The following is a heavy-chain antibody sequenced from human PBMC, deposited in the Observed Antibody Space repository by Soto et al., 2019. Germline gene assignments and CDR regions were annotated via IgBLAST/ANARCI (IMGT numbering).Heavy chain of an antibody. D-gene: IGHD2-15*01. V-gene: IGHV4-59*01. Sequence: SETLSLTCTVSGGSISPYYWSWIRRPPGKGLEWIGYIYYSGSTNYNPSLKSRVTISVDTSKNQLSLKLTSVTAADTAVYYCARSDRAWAAGLYYYCGMDVWGQGTTVTVSS. CDR3: ARSDRAWAAGLYYYCGMDV. J-gene: IGHJ6*02. CDR2: IYYSGST. CDR1: GGSISPYY.